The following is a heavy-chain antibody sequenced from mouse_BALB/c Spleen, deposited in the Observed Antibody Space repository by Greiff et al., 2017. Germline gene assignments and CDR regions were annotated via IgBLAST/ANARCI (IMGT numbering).Heavy chain of an antibody. J-gene: IGHJ4*01. V-gene: IGHV5-9-4*01. Sequence: EVKLVESGGGLVKPGGSLKLSCAASGFTFSSYAMSWVRQSPEKRLEWVAEISSGGSYTYYPDTVTGRFTISRDNTKNTLYLEMSSLRSEDTAMYYCARGLGNYWGQGTSVTVSS. CDR2: ISSGGSYT. CDR1: GFTFSSYA. CDR3: ARGLGNY. D-gene: IGHD3-3*01.